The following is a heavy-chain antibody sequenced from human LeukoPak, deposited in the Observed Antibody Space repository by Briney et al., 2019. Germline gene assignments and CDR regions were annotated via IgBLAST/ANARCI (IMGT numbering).Heavy chain of an antibody. D-gene: IGHD6-19*01. V-gene: IGHV3-23*01. CDR3: AKDRQLDWFDP. CDR2: ISGSGGST. Sequence: GGSLRLSCAASRFTFSSYAMSWVRQAPGKGLEWVSTISGSGGSTYYADPVKGRFTISRDNSKNTLYLQMNSLRAEDTAVYYCAKDRQLDWFDPWGQGTLVTVSS. J-gene: IGHJ5*02. CDR1: RFTFSSYA.